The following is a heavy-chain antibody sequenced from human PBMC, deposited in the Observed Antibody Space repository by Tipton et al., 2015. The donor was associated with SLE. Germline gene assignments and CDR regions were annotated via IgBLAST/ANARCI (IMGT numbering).Heavy chain of an antibody. CDR1: GDSITRSDCY. Sequence: TLSLSCTVSGDSITRSDCYWGWIRQPPGKGLEWIGRIYTSGSTNYSPSLKSRVTISVDTSKNQFSLKLSSVAAADTAVYYCARGILEPGDYWGQGTLVTVSS. CDR3: ARGILEPGDY. CDR2: IYTSGST. D-gene: IGHD1-1*01. J-gene: IGHJ4*02. V-gene: IGHV4-61*02.